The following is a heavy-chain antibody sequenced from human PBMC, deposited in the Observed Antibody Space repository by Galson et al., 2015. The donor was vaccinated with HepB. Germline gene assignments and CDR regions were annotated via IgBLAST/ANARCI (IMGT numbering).Heavy chain of an antibody. J-gene: IGHJ6*02. CDR3: ARLIAARPYYYGMDV. V-gene: IGHV1-18*01. CDR1: GYTFTSYG. Sequence: SVKVSCKASGYTFTSYGISWVRQAPGQGLEWMGWISAYNGNTNYAQKLQGRVTMTTDTSTSTAYMELRSLRSDDTAVYYCARLIAARPYYYGMDVWGQGTTVTVSS. D-gene: IGHD6-6*01. CDR2: ISAYNGNT.